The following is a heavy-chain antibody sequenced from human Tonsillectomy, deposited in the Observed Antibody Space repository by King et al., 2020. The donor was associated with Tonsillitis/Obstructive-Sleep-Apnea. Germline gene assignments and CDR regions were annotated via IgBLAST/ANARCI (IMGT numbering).Heavy chain of an antibody. CDR2: IWYDGSNK. V-gene: IGHV3-33*01. CDR1: GFTFSSYG. J-gene: IGHJ4*02. D-gene: IGHD3-16*01. CDR3: ARIYDYIWGSYEYYFDY. Sequence: VQLVESGGGVGQPGRSLRLSCAASGFTFSSYGVHWVRQAPGKGLEWVAVIWYDGSNKYYADSGKGRFTISRDNSKNTLYLQMNSLRAEDTAVYYCARIYDYIWGSYEYYFDYWGQGTLVTVSS.